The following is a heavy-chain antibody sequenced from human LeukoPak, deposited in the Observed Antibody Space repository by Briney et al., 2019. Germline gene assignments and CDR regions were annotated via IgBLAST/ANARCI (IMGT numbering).Heavy chain of an antibody. CDR2: INPNSGGT. CDR1: GYTFTGYY. J-gene: IGHJ4*02. Sequence: ASVKVSCKASGYTFTGYYMHWVRQAPGQGLEWMGRINPNSGGTNYAQKFQGRVTMTSDTSISTAYMELRRLRSDDTAVYYCARDQRIRCSGGSCYSAVSSSGWYGLFDYWGQGTLVTVSS. D-gene: IGHD2-15*01. CDR3: ARDQRIRCSGGSCYSAVSSSGWYGLFDY. V-gene: IGHV1-2*06.